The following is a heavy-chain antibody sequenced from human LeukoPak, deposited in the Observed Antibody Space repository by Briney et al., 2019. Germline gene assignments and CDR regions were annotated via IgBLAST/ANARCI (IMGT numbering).Heavy chain of an antibody. V-gene: IGHV3-21*01. CDR2: ISSSSSYI. Sequence: GGSLRLSCAASGFTFSSYSMNWVGQAPGKGLEWVSSISSSSSYIYYADSVKGRFTIYRDNAKNSLYMEMNSLRAEDTAVYYCARATVLRFLEWRPNWFDPWGQGTLVTVSS. CDR3: ARATVLRFLEWRPNWFDP. J-gene: IGHJ5*02. D-gene: IGHD3-3*01. CDR1: GFTFSSYS.